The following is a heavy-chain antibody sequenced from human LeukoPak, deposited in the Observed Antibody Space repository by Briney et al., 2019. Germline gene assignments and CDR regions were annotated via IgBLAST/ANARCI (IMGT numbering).Heavy chain of an antibody. D-gene: IGHD5-18*01. V-gene: IGHV1-2*02. J-gene: IGHJ6*03. CDR2: INPNSGGT. Sequence: ASVKVSCKASGYTFTGYYMHWVRQAPGQGLEWMGWINPNSGGTNYAQKFQGRVTMTRDTSISTAYMELSRLRSDDTAVYYCARGRCSYGYYYYYYMDVWGKGTTVTVSS. CDR1: GYTFTGYY. CDR3: ARGRCSYGYYYYYYMDV.